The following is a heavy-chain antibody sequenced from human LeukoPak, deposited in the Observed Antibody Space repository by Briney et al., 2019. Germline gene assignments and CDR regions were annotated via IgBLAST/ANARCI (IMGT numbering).Heavy chain of an antibody. J-gene: IGHJ4*02. D-gene: IGHD2-15*01. CDR2: ISYDGSNK. CDR1: GFTFSSYA. V-gene: IGHV3-30-3*01. CDR3: ARDHGYCSGGSCPRGYYFDY. Sequence: GGSLRLSCAASGFTFSSYAMHWVRQAPGKGLEWVAVISYDGSNKYYADSVKDRFTISRDNSKNTLYLQMNSLRAEDTAVYYCARDHGYCSGGSCPRGYYFDYWGQGTLVTVSS.